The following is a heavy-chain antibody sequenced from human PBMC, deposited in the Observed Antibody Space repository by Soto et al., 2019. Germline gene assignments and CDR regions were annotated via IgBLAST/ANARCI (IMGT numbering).Heavy chain of an antibody. CDR2: INHSEST. J-gene: IGHJ5*02. CDR1: GGSFSGYY. CDR3: AIDGTYYYDSSGYSNWFDP. V-gene: IGHV4-34*01. Sequence: PSETLSLTCAVYGGSFSGYYWSWIRQPPGKGLEWIGEINHSESTNYNPSLKSRVTISVDTSKNQFSLKLSSVTAADTAVYYCAIDGTYYYDSSGYSNWFDPWGQGTLVTVSS. D-gene: IGHD3-22*01.